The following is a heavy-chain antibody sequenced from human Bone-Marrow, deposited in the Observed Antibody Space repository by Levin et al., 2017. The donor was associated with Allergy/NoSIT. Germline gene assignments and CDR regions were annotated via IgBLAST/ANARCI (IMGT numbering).Heavy chain of an antibody. D-gene: IGHD1-26*01. CDR3: ARDKSGTYFSFED. CDR1: GASMNSHY. Sequence: PSETLSLTCTVSGASMNSHYWSWIRQPPGKGLEWIGYIYYNGKPNYNPSLKSRVTISVDTSKNQFSLNMNSVTAADTALYYCARDKSGTYFSFEDWGQGTLVTVSS. CDR2: IYYNGKP. J-gene: IGHJ4*02. V-gene: IGHV4-59*11.